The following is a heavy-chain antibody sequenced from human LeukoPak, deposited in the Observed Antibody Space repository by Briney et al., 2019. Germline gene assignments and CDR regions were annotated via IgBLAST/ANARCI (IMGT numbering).Heavy chain of an antibody. CDR2: INHSGSS. J-gene: IGHJ4*02. D-gene: IGHD3-10*01. V-gene: IGHV4-34*01. CDR3: ARGGLWFGDPYYFDY. Sequence: PSETLSLTCAVYGGSFSDYYWNWIRQPPGKGLEWIGEINHSGSSNYNPSLKSRVTISVDTSKNQFTLTLSSVTAADTAVYYCARGGLWFGDPYYFDYWGQGTLVTVSS. CDR1: GGSFSDYY.